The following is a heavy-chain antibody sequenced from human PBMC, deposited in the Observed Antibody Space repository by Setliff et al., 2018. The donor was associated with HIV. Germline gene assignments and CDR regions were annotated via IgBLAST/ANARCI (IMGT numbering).Heavy chain of an antibody. J-gene: IGHJ5*02. D-gene: IGHD6-19*01. CDR1: GGYVSSKSYY. CDR2: MYYSGNT. CDR3: ATQRSFQRAFEAVAGSFDP. V-gene: IGHV4-39*01. Sequence: SETLSLTCNVSGGYVSSKSYYWAWISQPPGKGLEWIGTMYYSGNTYYSPSLKSRVTITADSSKNQLSLKLTSVTAADTAVYYCATQRSFQRAFEAVAGSFDPWGQGILVTVSS.